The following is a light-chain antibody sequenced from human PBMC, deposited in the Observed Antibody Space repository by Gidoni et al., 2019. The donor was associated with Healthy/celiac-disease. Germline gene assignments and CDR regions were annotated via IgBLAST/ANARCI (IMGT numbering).Light chain of an antibody. V-gene: IGKV3-15*01. CDR1: QTISSN. J-gene: IGKJ1*01. Sequence: EIVMTQSPATLSVSPGERATLSCRASQTISSNVAWYQQKPGQPPRLLIFGASTRATGFPARFSGSGSGTEFTLTISSLQSEDFAIYYCQQYNDWPSWTFGLGTKVEIK. CDR3: QQYNDWPSWT. CDR2: GAS.